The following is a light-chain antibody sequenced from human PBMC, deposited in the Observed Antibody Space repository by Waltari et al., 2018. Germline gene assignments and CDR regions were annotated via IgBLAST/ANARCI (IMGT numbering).Light chain of an antibody. CDR1: HDISNY. CDR3: QQNDNLPWT. V-gene: IGKV1-33*01. Sequence: DIQMTQSPSSLSASVGDRVTITCQASHDISNYLNWYQQKPGKAPKLLIYDASNLETGVPSRFSGSGSGTDFAFTISSLQPEDSATYFCQQNDNLPWTFGQGTKVQIK. CDR2: DAS. J-gene: IGKJ1*01.